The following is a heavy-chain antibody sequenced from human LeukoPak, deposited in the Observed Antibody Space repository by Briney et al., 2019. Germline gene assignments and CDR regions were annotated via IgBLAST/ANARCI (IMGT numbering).Heavy chain of an antibody. D-gene: IGHD2-2*01. V-gene: IGHV1-2*02. J-gene: IGHJ4*02. Sequence: ASVKDSCKASGYTFTGYYMHWVRQAPGQGLEWMGWINPNSGGTNYAQKFQGRVTMTRDTSISTAYMELSRLRSDDTAVYYCARDPRVVVVPAATFDYWGQGTLVTVSS. CDR1: GYTFTGYY. CDR3: ARDPRVVVVPAATFDY. CDR2: INPNSGGT.